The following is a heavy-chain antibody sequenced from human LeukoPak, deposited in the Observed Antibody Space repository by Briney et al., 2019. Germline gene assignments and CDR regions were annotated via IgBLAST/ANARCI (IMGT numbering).Heavy chain of an antibody. Sequence: PGESLRLSCAASAFTFSSYEMNWVRQAPGKGLEWVSYISSSGSTIYYADSVKGRFTISRDNAKNSLYLQMNSLRAEDTAVYYCAELGITMIGGVWGKGTTVTISS. CDR3: AELGITMIGGV. D-gene: IGHD3-10*02. CDR1: AFTFSSYE. CDR2: ISSSGSTI. V-gene: IGHV3-48*03. J-gene: IGHJ6*04.